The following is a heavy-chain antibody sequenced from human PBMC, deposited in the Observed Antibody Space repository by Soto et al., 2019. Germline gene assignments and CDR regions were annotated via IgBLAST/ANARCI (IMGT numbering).Heavy chain of an antibody. CDR1: GCSVSRSGYY. J-gene: IGHJ6*02. V-gene: IGHV4-31*03. CDR3: ARDGGLDV. CDR2: IYYSRST. Sequence: SETLSLSCTVSGCSVSRSGYYWTRMLQHPGKGLEWIGYIYYSRSTHYNSSLKSRVSISIDTSKNQYSLKLSSVTAAATAVYYCARDGGLDVWGQGTTVTVSS.